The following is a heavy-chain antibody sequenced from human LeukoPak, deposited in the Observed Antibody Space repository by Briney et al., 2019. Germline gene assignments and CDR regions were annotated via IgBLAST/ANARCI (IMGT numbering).Heavy chain of an antibody. CDR1: GGSISSYY. J-gene: IGHJ4*02. D-gene: IGHD3-10*01. CDR2: IYYSGST. CDR3: ARFPLMVRGVIISDF. Sequence: SETLSLTCTVSGGSISSYYWSWIRQPPGKGLEWIGYIYYSGSTNYNPPLKSRVTISVDTSKNQFSLKLSSVTAADTAVYYCARFPLMVRGVIISDFWGQGTLVTVSS. V-gene: IGHV4-59*01.